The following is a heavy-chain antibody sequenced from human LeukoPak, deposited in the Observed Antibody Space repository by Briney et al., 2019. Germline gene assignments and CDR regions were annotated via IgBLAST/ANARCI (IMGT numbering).Heavy chain of an antibody. CDR3: ARLGLSYYDSSGYYYGKYNWFDP. D-gene: IGHD3-22*01. Sequence: SETLSLTCAVYGGSFSGYYWSWIRQPPGKGLEWIGEINHSGSTNYNPSLKSRVTISVDTSKNQFSLKLSSVTAADTAVYYCARLGLSYYDSSGYYYGKYNWFDPWGQGTLVTVSS. CDR2: INHSGST. CDR1: GGSFSGYY. J-gene: IGHJ5*02. V-gene: IGHV4-34*01.